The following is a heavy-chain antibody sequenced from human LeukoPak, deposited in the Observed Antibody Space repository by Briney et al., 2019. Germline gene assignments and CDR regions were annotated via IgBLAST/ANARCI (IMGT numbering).Heavy chain of an antibody. J-gene: IGHJ3*02. D-gene: IGHD2-15*01. CDR3: ARAMDCSGGSCYLNDAFDI. Sequence: GGSLRLSCAASGFTFSSYSMNWVRQAPGKGLEWVSYISSSSSTIYYADSVKGRFTISRDNAKNSLYLQMNSLRAEDTAVYYCARAMDCSGGSCYLNDAFDIWGQGTMVTVSS. CDR1: GFTFSSYS. V-gene: IGHV3-48*04. CDR2: ISSSSSTI.